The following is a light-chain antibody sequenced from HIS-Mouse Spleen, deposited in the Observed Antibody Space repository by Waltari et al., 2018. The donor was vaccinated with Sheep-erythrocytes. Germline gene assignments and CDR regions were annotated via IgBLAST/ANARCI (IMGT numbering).Light chain of an antibody. CDR2: AAS. V-gene: IGKV1-39*01. J-gene: IGKJ3*01. CDR3: QQSYSTPQFT. CDR1: QSISSY. Sequence: IQLTQSPSSPASSAGDRVTITCRASQSISSYLNWYQQKPGKAPKLLIYAASSLQSGVPSRFSGSGSGTDFTLTISSLQPEDFATYYCQQSYSTPQFTFGPGTKVDIK.